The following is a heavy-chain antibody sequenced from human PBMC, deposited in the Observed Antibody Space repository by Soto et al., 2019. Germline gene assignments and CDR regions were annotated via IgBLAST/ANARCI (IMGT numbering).Heavy chain of an antibody. J-gene: IGHJ5*02. CDR1: GGSISPYS. V-gene: IGHV4-59*01. D-gene: IGHD4-17*01. CDR3: ARLLGGYDDYGGWFAP. Sequence: PSETLSLTCTIYGGSISPYSWTWIRQSPGKGLEWIGYVSHSGRTFYTPSLKSRLTMSLDTSRSQFSLRLKSVSAADTAVYYCARLLGGYDDYGGWFAPWGQGTLVTVS. CDR2: VSHSGRT.